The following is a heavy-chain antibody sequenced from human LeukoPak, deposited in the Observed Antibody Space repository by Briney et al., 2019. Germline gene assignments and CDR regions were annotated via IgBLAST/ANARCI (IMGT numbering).Heavy chain of an antibody. CDR1: GYTFTSYY. CDR2: INPSGGST. CDR3: ARGPAYYYYYYYMDV. V-gene: IGHV1-46*01. Sequence: GASVEVSCKASGYTFTSYYMHWVRQAPGQGLEWMGIINPSGGSTSHAQKFQGRVTTTRDTSTSTVYMELSSLRSEDTAVYYCARGPAYYYYYYYMDVWGKGTTVTISS. D-gene: IGHD3-16*01. J-gene: IGHJ6*03.